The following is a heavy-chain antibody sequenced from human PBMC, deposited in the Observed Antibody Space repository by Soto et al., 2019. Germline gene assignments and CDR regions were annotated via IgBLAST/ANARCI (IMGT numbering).Heavy chain of an antibody. J-gene: IGHJ4*02. D-gene: IGHD2-15*01. CDR2: ISGGGHTT. V-gene: IGHV3-23*01. Sequence: EVQLLESGGGLVQPGGSLRLSCVASGFTFNNYAMSWVRQAPGKGLEWVSVISGGGHTTYYADSARGRFTISRDNSKNTLYLRMNSLRDEDTAIYYCAKGGFCSGGSCYPGFDYWGQGTLVTVSS. CDR1: GFTFNNYA. CDR3: AKGGFCSGGSCYPGFDY.